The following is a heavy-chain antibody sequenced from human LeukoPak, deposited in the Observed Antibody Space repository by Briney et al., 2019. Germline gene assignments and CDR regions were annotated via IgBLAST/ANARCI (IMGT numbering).Heavy chain of an antibody. J-gene: IGHJ3*02. CDR3: ATWGLHFDI. D-gene: IGHD3-16*01. CDR1: GYTFGAYY. CDR2: IRPNSGGT. Sequence: ATVKVSCKASGYTFGAYYMYWVRQAPGQGLEWMGWIRPNSGGTNYTQKFQGRVTMTRDTSINTAYMELSRLTSDDTAVYFCATWGLHFDIWGQGTMVIVAS. V-gene: IGHV1-2*02.